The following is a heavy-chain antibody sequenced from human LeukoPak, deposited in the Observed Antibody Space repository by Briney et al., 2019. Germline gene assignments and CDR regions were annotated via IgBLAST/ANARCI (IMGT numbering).Heavy chain of an antibody. V-gene: IGHV4-31*03. Sequence: PSETLSLTCTVSGGSISSGGYYWSWIRQHPGKGLEWIGYIYYSGSTYYNPSLKSRVTMSVDTSKNQFSLKLSSVTAADTAVYYCARALSTVTYFDYWGQGTLVTVSS. CDR1: GGSISSGGYY. D-gene: IGHD4-17*01. J-gene: IGHJ4*02. CDR2: IYYSGST. CDR3: ARALSTVTYFDY.